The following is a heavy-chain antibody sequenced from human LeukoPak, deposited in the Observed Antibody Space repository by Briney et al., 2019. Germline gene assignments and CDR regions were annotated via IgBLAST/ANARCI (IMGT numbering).Heavy chain of an antibody. CDR3: ARQRGYSYGTQGEADY. V-gene: IGHV1-69*13. CDR1: GGTFSSYA. CDR2: IIPIFGTA. Sequence: SVKVSCKASGGTFSSYAISWLRQAPGQGLEWMGGIIPIFGTANYAQKFQGRVTITADESTSTAYMELSSLRSEDTAVYYCARQRGYSYGTQGEADYWGQGTLVTVSS. J-gene: IGHJ4*02. D-gene: IGHD5-18*01.